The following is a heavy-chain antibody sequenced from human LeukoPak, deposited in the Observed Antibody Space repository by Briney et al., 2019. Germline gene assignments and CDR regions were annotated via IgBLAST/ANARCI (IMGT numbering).Heavy chain of an antibody. CDR1: GFAFRDYA. J-gene: IGHJ4*02. CDR2: IKSKTYGATA. CDR3: TRDLRWYFDY. Sequence: GGPLRLSCTASGFAFRDYAVNWIRQAPGKGLDWVGFIKSKTYGATAEYAASVQGRFTISRDDSKSIAYLQLDGLNTEDTGVYYCTRDLRWYFDYWGQGTLVTVSS. D-gene: IGHD2-21*01. V-gene: IGHV3-49*03.